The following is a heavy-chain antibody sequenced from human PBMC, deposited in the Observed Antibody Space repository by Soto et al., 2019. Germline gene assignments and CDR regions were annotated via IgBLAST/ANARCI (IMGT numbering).Heavy chain of an antibody. CDR2: IYSGGST. J-gene: IGHJ6*02. CDR1: GFTVSSNY. CDR3: ARDRIVGVTSTFGSYYYYYGMDV. D-gene: IGHD1-26*01. Sequence: GGSLRLSCSSSGFTVSSNYMSWVRQAPGKGLEWVSAIYSGGSTYYADPVKGRFTISRDNSKNTLYLQMNSLRAEDTAVYYCARDRIVGVTSTFGSYYYYYGMDVWGQGTTVTVSS. V-gene: IGHV3-53*01.